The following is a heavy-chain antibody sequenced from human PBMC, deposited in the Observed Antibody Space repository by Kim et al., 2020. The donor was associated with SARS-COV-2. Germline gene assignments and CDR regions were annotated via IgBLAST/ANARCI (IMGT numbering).Heavy chain of an antibody. J-gene: IGHJ4*02. CDR1: GYTFTSYA. D-gene: IGHD3-9*01. V-gene: IGHV7-4-1*02. CDR2: INTNTGNP. Sequence: VKVSCKASGYTFTSYAMNWVRQAPGQGLEWMGWINTNTGNPTYAQGFTGRFVFSLDTSVSTAYLQISSLKAEDTAVYYCARVRKNYDILTGYYPIFDYWGQGTLVTVSS. CDR3: ARVRKNYDILTGYYPIFDY.